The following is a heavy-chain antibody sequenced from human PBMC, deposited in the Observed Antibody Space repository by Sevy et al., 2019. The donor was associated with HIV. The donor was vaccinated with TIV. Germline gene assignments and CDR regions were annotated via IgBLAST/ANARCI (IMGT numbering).Heavy chain of an antibody. D-gene: IGHD3-22*01. J-gene: IGHJ5*02. V-gene: IGHV3-48*01. CDR1: GITFSSYS. Sequence: GGSLRLSCAASGITFSSYSMNWVRQAPGKGLEWISYISSSSNLIYYADSVKGRFTVSRDNAKNSQYLEMNSLRVEDTAIYYCARDTNWIVASAASADFAWGQGTLVTVSS. CDR2: ISSSSNLI. CDR3: ARDTNWIVASAASADFA.